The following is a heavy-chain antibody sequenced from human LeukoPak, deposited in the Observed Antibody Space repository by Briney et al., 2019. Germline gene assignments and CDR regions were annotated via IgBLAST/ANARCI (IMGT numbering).Heavy chain of an antibody. CDR1: GGTFSSHA. CDR3: ARWFVVVPAAIIAYYYGMDV. J-gene: IGHJ6*02. CDR2: IIPISGTA. V-gene: IGHV1-69*05. Sequence: SVRVSCEASGGTFSSHAIAWGRHAPGPGPEWVGGIIPISGTADYAQKFQGRVTITTDQSTSTAYMELSSLTSDDTAVYYCARWFVVVPAAIIAYYYGMDVWGQGTTVSVSS. D-gene: IGHD2-2*01.